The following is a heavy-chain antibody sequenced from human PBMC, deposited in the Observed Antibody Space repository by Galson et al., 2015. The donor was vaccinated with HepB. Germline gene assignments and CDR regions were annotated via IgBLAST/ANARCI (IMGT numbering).Heavy chain of an antibody. Sequence: SVKVSCKASGYTFTSYAMQWVRQAPGQRLEWMGWINAGNGNTKYSQKFQGRVTITRDTSASTAYMELSSLRSEDTAVYYCAGAGWFGEFYYYGMDVWVQGTTVTVSS. CDR2: INAGNGNT. CDR3: AGAGWFGEFYYYGMDV. D-gene: IGHD3-10*01. CDR1: GYTFTSYA. V-gene: IGHV1-3*01. J-gene: IGHJ6*02.